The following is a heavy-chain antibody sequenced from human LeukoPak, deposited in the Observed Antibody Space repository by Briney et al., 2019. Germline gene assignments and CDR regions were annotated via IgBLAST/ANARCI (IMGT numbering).Heavy chain of an antibody. J-gene: IGHJ4*02. CDR3: ARKRGDVYFDY. CDR1: GGTFSSYA. V-gene: IGHV1-69*06. CDR2: IIPIFGTA. D-gene: IGHD3-10*01. Sequence: SVKVSCKASGGTFSSYAISWVRQAPGQGLECMGGIIPIFGTANYAQKFQGRVTITADKSTSTAYMELSSLRSEDTAVYYCARKRGDVYFDYWGQGTLVTVSS.